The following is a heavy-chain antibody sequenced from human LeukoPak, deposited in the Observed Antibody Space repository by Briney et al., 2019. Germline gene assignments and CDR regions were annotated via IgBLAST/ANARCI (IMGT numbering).Heavy chain of an antibody. CDR1: GFTFSSYS. V-gene: IGHV3-21*01. D-gene: IGHD4-17*01. CDR3: ARVNYGDIYYYYYYMDV. J-gene: IGHJ6*03. CDR2: ISSSSSYI. Sequence: PGGSLRLSCAASGFTFSSYSMNWVRQAPGKGLEWVSSISSSSSYIYYADSVKGRFTISRDNAKNSLYLQMSSLRAEDTAVYYCARVNYGDIYYYYYYMDVWGKGPRSPSP.